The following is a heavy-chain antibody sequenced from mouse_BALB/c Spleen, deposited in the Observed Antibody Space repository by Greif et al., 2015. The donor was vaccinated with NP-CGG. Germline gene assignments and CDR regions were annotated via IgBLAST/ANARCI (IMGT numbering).Heavy chain of an antibody. CDR1: GYTFTSYW. J-gene: IGHJ1*01. CDR3: TRGETYYGYGSWYFDV. Sequence: QVQLQQPGAELVKPGASVKMSCKASGYTFTSYWMHWVKQRPGQGLEWIGVIDPSDSYTSYNQKFKGKATLTVDTSSSTAYMQLSSLTSEDSAVYYCTRGETYYGYGSWYFDVWGAGTTVTVSS. V-gene: IGHV1S127*01. CDR2: IDPSDSYT. D-gene: IGHD1-2*01.